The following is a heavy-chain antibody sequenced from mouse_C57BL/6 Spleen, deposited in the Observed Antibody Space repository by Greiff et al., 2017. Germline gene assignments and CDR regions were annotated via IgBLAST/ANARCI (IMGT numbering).Heavy chain of an antibody. CDR2: ISDGGSYT. V-gene: IGHV5-4*01. J-gene: IGHJ3*01. Sequence: EVKLMESGGGLVKPGGSLKLSCAVSGFTFSSYAMSWVRQTPDKRLEWGATISDGGSYTYYPDNVKGRFTISRDNAKHNLYLQMSHLKSEDTAMYYCAIDKEDWAYWGQGTLVTVSA. CDR3: AIDKEDWAY. CDR1: GFTFSSYA.